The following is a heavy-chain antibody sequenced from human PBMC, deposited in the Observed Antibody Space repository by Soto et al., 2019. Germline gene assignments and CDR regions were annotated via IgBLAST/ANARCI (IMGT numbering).Heavy chain of an antibody. D-gene: IGHD2-2*01. V-gene: IGHV4-59*01. CDR1: GGSMRSYY. Sequence: LPETLSLTCSVSGGSMRSYYWSWIRQPPGKGLEWIGYIHDSGITDYNPSLKSRATISIDTFRNQISLNLHSVTAADTAVYYCAREYAFSSDYWGQGTVVTVSS. J-gene: IGHJ4*02. CDR3: AREYAFSSDY. CDR2: IHDSGIT.